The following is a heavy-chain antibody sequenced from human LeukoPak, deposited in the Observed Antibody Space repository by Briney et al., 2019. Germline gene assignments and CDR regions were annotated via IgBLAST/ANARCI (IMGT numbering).Heavy chain of an antibody. V-gene: IGHV3-23*01. Sequence: GGSLRLSCAASGFTFSSYAMSWVRQAPGKGLEWVSLISGSGDSTYYADSVKGRFTISRDNAKNSLYLQMNSLRAEDTAVYYCARDRIPAAIEGTDYWGQGTLVTVSS. CDR1: GFTFSSYA. CDR3: ARDRIPAAIEGTDY. D-gene: IGHD2-2*02. CDR2: ISGSGDST. J-gene: IGHJ4*02.